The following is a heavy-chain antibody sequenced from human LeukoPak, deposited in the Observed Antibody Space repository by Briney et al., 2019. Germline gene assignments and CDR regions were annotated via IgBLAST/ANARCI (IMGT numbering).Heavy chain of an antibody. V-gene: IGHV3-23*01. CDR1: GFTFSSYG. Sequence: GGSLRLYCAASGFTFSSYGMSWFRQAPGKGLEWLSAISGSGGSTYYADSVQGRFTISRDNSKNTLYLQMSSLRAEDTAVYYCANSPKSDYWGQGTLVTVSS. J-gene: IGHJ4*02. CDR2: ISGSGGST. CDR3: ANSPKSDY.